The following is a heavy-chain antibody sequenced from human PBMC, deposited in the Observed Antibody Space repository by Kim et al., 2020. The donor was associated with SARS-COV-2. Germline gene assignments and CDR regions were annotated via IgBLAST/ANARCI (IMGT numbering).Heavy chain of an antibody. CDR2: ISAGATRT. D-gene: IGHD1-1*01. CDR3: AKRNDDSSFDY. V-gene: IGHV3-23*01. J-gene: IGHJ4*02. Sequence: GGSLRLSCAASGFTFSSYTMTWVRQAPGKGPEWVSGISAGATRTYYADSVKGRFTISRDNSKNTLFLHMNNLRAEDSAVYYCAKRNDDSSFDYWGQGTLV. CDR1: GFTFSSYT.